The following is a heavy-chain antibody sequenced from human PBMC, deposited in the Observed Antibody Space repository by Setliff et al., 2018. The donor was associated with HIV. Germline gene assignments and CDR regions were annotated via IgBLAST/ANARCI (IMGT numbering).Heavy chain of an antibody. J-gene: IGHJ4*02. Sequence: SETLSLTCTVSGGSVSSSSYFWGWIRRPPGTGLEWIGNIYYSGTTFYNPSLKSRVSISVDTSTDHFSLKLSSVTAADTAVYYCARTPGTHYYDRSANFHYFDYWGQGALVTVS. CDR3: ARTPGTHYYDRSANFHYFDY. D-gene: IGHD3-22*01. CDR2: IYYSGTT. V-gene: IGHV4-39*02. CDR1: GGSVSSSSYF.